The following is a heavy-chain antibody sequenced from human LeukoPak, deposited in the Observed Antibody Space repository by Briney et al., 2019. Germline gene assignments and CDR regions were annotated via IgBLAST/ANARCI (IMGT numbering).Heavy chain of an antibody. Sequence: GGSLRLSCAASGFTFSSYAMSWVRQAPGKGLEWVSRINSDGSSRSYADYVKGRFTISRDDAKNTLYLQMSSLSVDDTAIYYCTRGSPGYSSSWLDFWGQGILVIVSS. J-gene: IGHJ4*02. CDR1: GFTFSSYA. CDR2: INSDGSSR. D-gene: IGHD6-13*01. CDR3: TRGSPGYSSSWLDF. V-gene: IGHV3-74*01.